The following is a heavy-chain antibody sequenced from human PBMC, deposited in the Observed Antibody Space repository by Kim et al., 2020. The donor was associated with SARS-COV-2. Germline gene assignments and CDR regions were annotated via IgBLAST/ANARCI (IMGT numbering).Heavy chain of an antibody. J-gene: IGHJ6*02. CDR2: IYPGDSDT. CDR3: ASQYYYGSGSLLDGMDV. V-gene: IGHV5-51*01. Sequence: GESLKISCKGSGYSFTSYWIGWVRQMPGKGLEWMGIIYPGDSDTRYSPSFQGQVTISADKSISTAYLQWSSLKASDTAMYYCASQYYYGSGSLLDGMDVWGQGTTVTVSS. CDR1: GYSFTSYW. D-gene: IGHD3-10*01.